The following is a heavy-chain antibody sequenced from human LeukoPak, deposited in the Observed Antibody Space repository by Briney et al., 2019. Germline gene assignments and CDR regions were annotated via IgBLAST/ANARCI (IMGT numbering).Heavy chain of an antibody. CDR2: IIPIFGTA. V-gene: IGHV1-69*01. CDR1: GGTFSSYA. J-gene: IGHJ5*02. CDR3: ARAVGCSGGSCYLPYNWFDP. D-gene: IGHD2-15*01. Sequence: SVKVSCKASGGTFSSYAISWVRQAPGQGLEWMGGIIPIFGTANYAQKFQGRVTITADEATSTAYMELSSLRSEDTAVYYCARAVGCSGGSCYLPYNWFDPWGQGTLVTVSS.